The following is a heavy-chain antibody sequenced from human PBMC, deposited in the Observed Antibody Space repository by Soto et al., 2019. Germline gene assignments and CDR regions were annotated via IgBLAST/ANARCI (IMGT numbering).Heavy chain of an antibody. CDR1: GFSLSTNGMG. V-gene: IGHV2-70*01. CDR3: ARILGHHAYGMDV. J-gene: IGHJ6*02. CDR2: IDWDEEK. Sequence: GPTRVQPTRTLPLTGNFSGFSLSTNGMGGSFRRQPPGKALEWLALIDWDEEKYYSTSLKTRLTIPKDTSKNQVVLTMTNMDPVDTATYYCARILGHHAYGMDVWGQGTTVTVS.